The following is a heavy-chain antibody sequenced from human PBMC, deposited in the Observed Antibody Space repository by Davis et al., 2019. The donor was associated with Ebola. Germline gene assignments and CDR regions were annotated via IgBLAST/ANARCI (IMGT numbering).Heavy chain of an antibody. CDR2: INTNTGNP. V-gene: IGHV7-4-1*02. CDR3: ARERGELQHYYYGMDV. Sequence: ASVKVSCKASGYTFSDYPINWVRQAPGQGLEWLGWINTNTGNPTYAQGFTGRFVFSLDTSVSTAYLQISSLKAEDTAVYYCARERGELQHYYYGMDVWGQGTTVTVSS. CDR1: GYTFSDYP. J-gene: IGHJ6*02. D-gene: IGHD1-26*01.